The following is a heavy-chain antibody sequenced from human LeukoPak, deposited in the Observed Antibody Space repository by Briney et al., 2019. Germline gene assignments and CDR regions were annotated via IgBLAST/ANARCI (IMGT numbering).Heavy chain of an antibody. CDR3: ARDTPRETYYDFWSGYYGIDY. CDR1: GFTFSSYG. V-gene: IGHV3-33*01. J-gene: IGHJ4*02. Sequence: GGSLRLSCAASGFTFSSYGMHWVRQAPGKGLEWVAVIWYDGSNKYYADSVKGRFSISRDNSKNTLYLQMNSLRAEDTAVYYCARDTPRETYYDFWSGYYGIDYWGQGTLVTVSS. D-gene: IGHD3-3*01. CDR2: IWYDGSNK.